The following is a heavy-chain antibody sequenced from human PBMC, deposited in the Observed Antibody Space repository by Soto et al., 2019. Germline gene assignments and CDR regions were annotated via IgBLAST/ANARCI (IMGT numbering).Heavy chain of an antibody. V-gene: IGHV3-7*01. D-gene: IGHD3-3*01. CDR2: IKQDGSEK. J-gene: IGHJ4*02. CDR1: GVTFSSYW. CDR3: ARGGIQTYYDFWSGYSQFDY. Sequence: GGSLRLSCAASGVTFSSYWMSWVRQAPGKGLEWVANIKQDGSEKYYVDSVKGRFTISRDNAKNSLYLQMNSLRAEDTAVYYCARGGIQTYYDFWSGYSQFDYWGQGTLVTVSS.